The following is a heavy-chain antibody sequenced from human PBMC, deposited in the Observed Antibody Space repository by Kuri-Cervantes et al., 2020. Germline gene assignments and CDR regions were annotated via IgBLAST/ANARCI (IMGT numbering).Heavy chain of an antibody. D-gene: IGHD2-15*01. CDR1: GFTFSSYW. V-gene: IGHV3-7*01. CDR3: ARDRGIVGVGDYYMDV. J-gene: IGHJ6*03. CDR2: IKQDGSEK. Sequence: GESLKISCAASGFTFSSYWMSWARQAPGKGLEWVANIKQDGSEKYYVDSVKGRFTVSRDNAKNSLYLQMNSLRGEDTAVYYCARDRGIVGVGDYYMDVWGKGTTVTVSS.